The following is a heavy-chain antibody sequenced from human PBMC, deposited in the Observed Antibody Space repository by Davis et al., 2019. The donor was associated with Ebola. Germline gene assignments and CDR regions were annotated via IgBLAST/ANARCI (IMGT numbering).Heavy chain of an antibody. Sequence: PGGSLRLSCSASGFIFSSYVMSWVRLAPGKGLEWVGRIESNIDGGRTDYAAPVKGRFTISRDDSKNTLYLQMNSLKTEDTAVYFCTTDFHPDHLGFCTSTSCFNAFDIWGPGTVVTDSS. V-gene: IGHV3-15*04. CDR2: IESNIDGGRT. CDR1: GFIFSSYV. D-gene: IGHD2-2*01. J-gene: IGHJ3*02. CDR3: TTDFHPDHLGFCTSTSCFNAFDI.